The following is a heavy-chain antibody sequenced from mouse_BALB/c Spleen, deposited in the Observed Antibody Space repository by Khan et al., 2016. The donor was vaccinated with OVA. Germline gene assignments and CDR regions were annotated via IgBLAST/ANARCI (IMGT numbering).Heavy chain of an antibody. CDR2: INTYTGEP. D-gene: IGHD2-10*01. V-gene: IGHV9-3-1*01. CDR3: ARPTYFSYFMDY. J-gene: IGHJ4*01. CDR1: GYTFTNCG. Sequence: QIQLVQSGPELKKPGETVKISCKASGYTFTNCGMNWVKQAPGKGLKWMGWINTYTGEPTYADDFTVRFAFSLETSASTAYLQINNLKNEDTATYSCARPTYFSYFMDYWGQGASVTVSS.